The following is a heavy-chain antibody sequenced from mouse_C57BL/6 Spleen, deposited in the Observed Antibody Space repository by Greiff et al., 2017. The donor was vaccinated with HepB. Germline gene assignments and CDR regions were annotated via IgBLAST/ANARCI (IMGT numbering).Heavy chain of an antibody. CDR1: GFTFSSYA. Sequence: EVQRVESGGGLVKPGGSLKLSCAASGFTFSSYAMSWVRQTPETRLEWVATISDGGSYTYYPDNVKGRFTISRDNAKNNLYLQMSHLKSEDTAIYYCAKIELGYWYFDVWGTGTTVTVTS. V-gene: IGHV5-4*01. CDR3: AKIELGYWYFDV. CDR2: ISDGGSYT. J-gene: IGHJ1*03.